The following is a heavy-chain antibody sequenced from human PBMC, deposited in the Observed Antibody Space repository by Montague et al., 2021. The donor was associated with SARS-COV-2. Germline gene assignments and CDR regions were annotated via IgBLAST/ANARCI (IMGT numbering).Heavy chain of an antibody. D-gene: IGHD6-19*01. Sequence: SLRLSCAASGFTFSSYSMSWVRQAPGKGLEWVSYISSSSNPIYYADSVQGRFTISRDNAKNSLYLQMNSLRAEDAAVYYCARDRGGSVSSGPYYYGMDVWGQGTTVTVSS. V-gene: IGHV3-48*04. CDR3: ARDRGGSVSSGPYYYGMDV. CDR1: GFTFSSYS. CDR2: ISSSSNPI. J-gene: IGHJ6*02.